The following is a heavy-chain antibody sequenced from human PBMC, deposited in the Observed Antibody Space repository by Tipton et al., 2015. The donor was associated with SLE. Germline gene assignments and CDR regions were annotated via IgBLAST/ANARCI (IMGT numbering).Heavy chain of an antibody. D-gene: IGHD2-2*01. CDR3: AREGMPGSVGHYMDV. J-gene: IGHJ6*03. CDR1: GFHFDTYS. Sequence: SLRLSCETSGFHFDTYSMNWVRQVPGKGLEWVSFITSSGGHIYYADSVRGRFTISRDNAKNLLYLQMDSLRVEDTGLYYCAREGMPGSVGHYMDVWGKGTTVTVSS. CDR2: ITSSGGHI. V-gene: IGHV3-21*06.